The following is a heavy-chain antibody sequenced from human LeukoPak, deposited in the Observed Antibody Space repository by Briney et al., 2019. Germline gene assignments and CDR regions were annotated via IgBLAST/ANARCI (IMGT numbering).Heavy chain of an antibody. CDR3: ARGGSYYDFWSGYYDYYYYMDV. J-gene: IGHJ6*03. D-gene: IGHD3-3*01. Sequence: SETLSLTCTVSGGSISSYYWSWIREPPGKGLEWIGYIYYSGSTNYNPSLKSRVTISVDTSKNQFSLRLTSVTAADTAVYYCARGGSYYDFWSGYYDYYYYMDVWGKGTTVTVSS. CDR1: GGSISSYY. V-gene: IGHV4-59*01. CDR2: IYYSGST.